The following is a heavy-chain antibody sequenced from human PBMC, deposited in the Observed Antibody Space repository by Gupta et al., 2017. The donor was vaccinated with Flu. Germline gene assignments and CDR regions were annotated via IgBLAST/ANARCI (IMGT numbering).Heavy chain of an antibody. V-gene: IGHV3-48*03. J-gene: IGHJ4*02. CDR2: ISSSGSTI. CDR3: ARDDGGFWVVAGTFSRNFDY. D-gene: IGHD6-19*01. CDR1: GFTFSSYE. Sequence: EVQLVESGGGLVQPGGSLRLSCAASGFTFSSYEMHWVRQAPGKGLEWVSYISSSGSTIYYADSVKGRFTISRDNAKNSLYLQMNSLRAEDTAVYYCARDDGGFWVVAGTFSRNFDYWGQGTLVTVSS.